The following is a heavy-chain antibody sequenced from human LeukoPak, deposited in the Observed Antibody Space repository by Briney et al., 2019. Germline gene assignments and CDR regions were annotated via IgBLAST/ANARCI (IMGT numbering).Heavy chain of an antibody. J-gene: IGHJ3*01. D-gene: IGHD2-2*01. CDR3: AREVPGVMVAFDL. V-gene: IGHV3-7*01. Sequence: GGSLRLSCVGSGFIFSPYWMSWVRQAPGKGLEWLANIEKHGSADYYVDSVKGRFTISRDNAKNSLSLQLDSLRVEDTAVYYCAREVPGVMVAFDLWGQGTMVTVSP. CDR1: GFIFSPYW. CDR2: IEKHGSAD.